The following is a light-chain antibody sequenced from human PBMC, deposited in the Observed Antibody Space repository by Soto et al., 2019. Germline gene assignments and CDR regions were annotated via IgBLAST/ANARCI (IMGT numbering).Light chain of an antibody. CDR2: DAS. J-gene: IGKJ5*01. V-gene: IGKV3-11*01. CDR3: QQRSNWPPEIT. Sequence: EIVLAHSPATLSLSPGEIATLSCRASQSVSISLAWYQQKPGQAPRLLIYDASNRATGVPARFSGSGSGTDFTLTVSSLEPEDFALYYCQQRSNWPPEITFGQGTRLEI. CDR1: QSVSIS.